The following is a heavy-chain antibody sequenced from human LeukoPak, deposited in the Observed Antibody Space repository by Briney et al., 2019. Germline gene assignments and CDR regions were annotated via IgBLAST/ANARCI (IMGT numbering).Heavy chain of an antibody. D-gene: IGHD6-19*01. V-gene: IGHV5-51*01. CDR2: IYPGDSDT. CDR3: ARYSSGWYFYFDY. Sequence: GESLKISCKGSGYSFTNYWIGWVRQMPGKGLEWMGIIYPGDSDTRYSPSFQGQVTISADKSISTAYLQWSSLQASDTAMYYCARYSSGWYFYFDYWGQGTLVTVSS. CDR1: GYSFTNYW. J-gene: IGHJ4*02.